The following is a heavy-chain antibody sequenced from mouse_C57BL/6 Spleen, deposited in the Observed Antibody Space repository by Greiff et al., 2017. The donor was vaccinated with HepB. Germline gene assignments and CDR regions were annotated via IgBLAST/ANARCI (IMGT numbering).Heavy chain of an antibody. Sequence: ESGPGLVKPSQSLSLTCSVTGYSITSGYYWNWIRQFPGNKLEWMGYISYDGSNNYNPSLKNRISITRDTSKNQFFLKLNSVTTEDTATYYCAKYDYDVRGYYAMDYWGQGTSVTVSS. J-gene: IGHJ4*01. V-gene: IGHV3-6*01. D-gene: IGHD2-4*01. CDR3: AKYDYDVRGYYAMDY. CDR1: GYSITSGYY. CDR2: ISYDGSN.